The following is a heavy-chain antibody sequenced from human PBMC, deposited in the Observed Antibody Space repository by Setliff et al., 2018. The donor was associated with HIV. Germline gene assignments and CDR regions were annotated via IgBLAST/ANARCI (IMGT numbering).Heavy chain of an antibody. J-gene: IGHJ2*01. CDR3: ARANWGDWYFDL. CDR1: GGSFSDYY. D-gene: IGHD7-27*01. Sequence: SETLSLTCAVYGGSFSDYYWTWIRQSPGKGLEWIGEINHRGSTNYNPSLKSRVTMSVDTSKNQFSLKLSSVTAADTAVYYCARANWGDWYFDLWGRGALVTVSS. CDR2: INHRGST. V-gene: IGHV4-34*01.